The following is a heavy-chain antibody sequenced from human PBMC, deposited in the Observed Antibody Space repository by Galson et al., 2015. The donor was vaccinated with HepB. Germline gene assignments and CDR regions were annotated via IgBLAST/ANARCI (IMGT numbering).Heavy chain of an antibody. J-gene: IGHJ2*01. V-gene: IGHV5-51*01. D-gene: IGHD3-3*01. Sequence: QSGAEVKKPGESLKISCKGSGYSFTNYWIGWVRQMPGKGLEWMGIIYPGDSDTRYSPSFQGQVTISADKSISTAYLQWSSLQASDTAMYYCVRTRLTIWDPFGLWGRGTLVTVS. CDR2: IYPGDSDT. CDR3: VRTRLTIWDPFGL. CDR1: GYSFTNYW.